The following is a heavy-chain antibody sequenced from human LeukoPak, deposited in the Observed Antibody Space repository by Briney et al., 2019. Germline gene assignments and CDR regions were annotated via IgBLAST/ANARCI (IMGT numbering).Heavy chain of an antibody. CDR3: AKPDCSYSDCYRPTY. J-gene: IGHJ4*02. CDR2: ISGSDGTT. V-gene: IGHV3-23*01. D-gene: IGHD2-2*02. Sequence: GGSLRLSCAASGFTFSSYAMNWVRQTPGKGLEWVSAISGSDGTTYYADSVKGRFTISRDNSKSTLYLQMNSLRAEDTAVYYCAKPDCSYSDCYRPTYWGQGTLVTVSS. CDR1: GFTFSSYA.